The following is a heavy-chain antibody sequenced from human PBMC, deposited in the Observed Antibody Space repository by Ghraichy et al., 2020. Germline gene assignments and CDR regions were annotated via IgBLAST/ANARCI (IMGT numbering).Heavy chain of an antibody. J-gene: IGHJ6*02. CDR3: ARYNQLVRWYYYYGMDV. V-gene: IGHV3-7*01. CDR2: IKQDGSEK. D-gene: IGHD6-6*01. CDR1: GFTFSSYW. Sequence: LSLTCAASGFTFSSYWMSWVRQAPGKGLEWVANIKQDGSEKYYVDSVKGRFTISRDNAKNSLYLQMNSLRAEDTAVYYCARYNQLVRWYYYYGMDVWGQGTTVTVSS.